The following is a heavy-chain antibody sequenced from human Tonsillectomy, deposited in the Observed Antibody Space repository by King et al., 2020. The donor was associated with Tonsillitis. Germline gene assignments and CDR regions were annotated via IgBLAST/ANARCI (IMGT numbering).Heavy chain of an antibody. V-gene: IGHV3-30-3*01. J-gene: IGHJ4*02. CDR1: GFTFSTYA. CDR3: ARDGYSTTWYYFDC. D-gene: IGHD6-13*01. Sequence: VQLVGSGGGVVQPGRSLRLSCAASGFTFSTYAMHWVRQAPGKGLEWVAVISYDGTNKYYADSVKGRFTISRENSKNTLYLQMNSLRPEDTAVYYCARDGYSTTWYYFDCWGQGSLVTVSS. CDR2: ISYDGTNK.